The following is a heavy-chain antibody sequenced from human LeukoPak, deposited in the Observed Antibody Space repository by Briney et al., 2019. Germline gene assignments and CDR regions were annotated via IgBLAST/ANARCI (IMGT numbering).Heavy chain of an antibody. D-gene: IGHD4-17*01. J-gene: IGHJ4*02. CDR1: GFTFSSYW. Sequence: GGSLRLSCAASGFTFSSYWMHWVRQPLGKGLVWVSRINPDGTTTNYADSVKGRFTISRDNAKNTLYLQMNSLTVEDTALYYSVRIATVTTPDYWGQGTLVTVSS. V-gene: IGHV3-74*01. CDR3: VRIATVTTPDY. CDR2: INPDGTTT.